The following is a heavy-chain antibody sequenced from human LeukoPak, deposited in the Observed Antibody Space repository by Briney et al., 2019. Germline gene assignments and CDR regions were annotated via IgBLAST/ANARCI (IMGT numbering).Heavy chain of an antibody. J-gene: IGHJ4*02. V-gene: IGHV1-18*01. D-gene: IGHD1-26*01. CDR3: ARVRIVGVTLPWSGYFDY. CDR2: ISAYNGNT. Sequence: GESLKISCKGSGYTFTSYGISWVRQAPGQGLEWMGWISAYNGNTNYAQKLQGRVTMTTDTSTSTAYMELRSLRSDDTAVYYCARVRIVGVTLPWSGYFDYWGQGTLVTAS. CDR1: GYTFTSYG.